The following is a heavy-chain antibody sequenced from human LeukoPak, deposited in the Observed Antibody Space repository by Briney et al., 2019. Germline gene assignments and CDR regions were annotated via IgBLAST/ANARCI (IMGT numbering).Heavy chain of an antibody. J-gene: IGHJ6*03. D-gene: IGHD6-13*01. Sequence: GESLKISCKGSGYSFTSYWIGWVRQMPGKGLEWMGIVYPGDSDTRYSPSFQGQVTISADKSISTAYLQWSSLKASDTAMYYCARQRIAAAAAHYYYMDVWGKGTTVTVSS. V-gene: IGHV5-51*01. CDR2: VYPGDSDT. CDR3: ARQRIAAAAAHYYYMDV. CDR1: GYSFTSYW.